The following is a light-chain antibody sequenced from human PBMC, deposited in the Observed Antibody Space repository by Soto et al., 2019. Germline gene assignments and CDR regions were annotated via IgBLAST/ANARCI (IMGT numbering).Light chain of an antibody. CDR2: EVS. V-gene: IGLV2-14*01. CDR1: SSDVGYDNY. Sequence: QSALAQPASVSGSPGQSITISCTGTSSDVGYDNYVSWYQQHPGRAPKSLIYEVSNRPSGVSNRFSGSKSGNTASLTISGLQAEDEADYYCSSYTSTSTYVFGTGTKVTVL. J-gene: IGLJ1*01. CDR3: SSYTSTSTYV.